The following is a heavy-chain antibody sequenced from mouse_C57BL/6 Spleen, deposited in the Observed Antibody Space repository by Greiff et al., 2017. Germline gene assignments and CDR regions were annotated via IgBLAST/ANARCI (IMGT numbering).Heavy chain of an antibody. Sequence: QVQLQQPGAELVRPGSSVKLSCKASGYTFTSYWMHWVKQRPIQGLEWIGNIDPSDSETHYNQKFQDKATLTVDKSSSTAYMQLSSLTSEDSAVYYCARYTTVVATNYFDYWGQGTTLTVSS. CDR1: GYTFTSYW. CDR2: IDPSDSET. D-gene: IGHD1-1*01. J-gene: IGHJ2*01. CDR3: ARYTTVVATNYFDY. V-gene: IGHV1-52*01.